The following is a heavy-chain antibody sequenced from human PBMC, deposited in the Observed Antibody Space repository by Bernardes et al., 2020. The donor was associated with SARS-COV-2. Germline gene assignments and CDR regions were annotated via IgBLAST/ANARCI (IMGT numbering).Heavy chain of an antibody. J-gene: IGHJ6*02. Sequence: GGSLRLSCAASGFTFHSYALAWVRHAPGKGLQWLSLISSSGGDSYYADSVKGRFTISRDNFETTLYLQMNSLTAADTAVYYCASLQTYCSSTLCSFYYFGMDIWGQGTTVTVSS. CDR3: ASLQTYCSSTLCSFYYFGMDI. D-gene: IGHD2-2*01. CDR2: ISSSGGDS. V-gene: IGHV3-23*01. CDR1: GFTFHSYA.